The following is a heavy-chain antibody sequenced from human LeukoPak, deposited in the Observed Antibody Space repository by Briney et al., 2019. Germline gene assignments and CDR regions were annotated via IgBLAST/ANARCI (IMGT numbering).Heavy chain of an antibody. CDR3: ARGRSTTGTFFIY. V-gene: IGHV1-2*02. Sequence: ASVKVSCKASGYTFTGHYMHWVRQAPGQGLEWMGWINLNSGGTNYAQKFQGRVTMTRDTSISTAYMELSRLRSDDTAVYYCARGRSTTGTFFIYWGQGTLVTVSS. D-gene: IGHD1-1*01. J-gene: IGHJ4*02. CDR1: GYTFTGHY. CDR2: INLNSGGT.